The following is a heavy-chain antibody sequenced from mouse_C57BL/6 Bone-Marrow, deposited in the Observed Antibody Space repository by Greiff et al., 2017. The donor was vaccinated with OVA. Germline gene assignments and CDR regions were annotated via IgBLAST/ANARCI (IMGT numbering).Heavy chain of an antibody. Sequence: EVKVVESGGGLVKPGGSLKLSCAASGFTFSSYAMSWVRQTPEKRLEWVATISDGGSYTYYPDNVKGRFTISRDNAKNNLYLQMSHLKSEDTAMYYCARDRLLLFDDWGQGTTLTVSS. D-gene: IGHD2-3*01. CDR1: GFTFSSYA. V-gene: IGHV5-4*01. J-gene: IGHJ2*01. CDR2: ISDGGSYT. CDR3: ARDRLLLFDD.